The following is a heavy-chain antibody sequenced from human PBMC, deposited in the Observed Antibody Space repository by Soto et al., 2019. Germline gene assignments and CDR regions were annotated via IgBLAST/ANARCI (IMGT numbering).Heavy chain of an antibody. CDR1: GGTFSSYA. Sequence: QVQLVQSGAEVKKPGSSVKVSCKASGGTFSSYAISWVRQAPGQGLEWMGGIIPIFGTANYAQKFQGRVTINADESTSKAYMELSSLRSEDTAVYYCARDGGPYYYDSSGYRTGYFQHWGQGTLVTVSS. CDR2: IIPIFGTA. D-gene: IGHD3-22*01. CDR3: ARDGGPYYYDSSGYRTGYFQH. V-gene: IGHV1-69*01. J-gene: IGHJ1*01.